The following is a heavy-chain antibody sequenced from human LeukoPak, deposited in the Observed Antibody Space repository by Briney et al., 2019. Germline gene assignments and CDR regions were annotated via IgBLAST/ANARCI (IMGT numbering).Heavy chain of an antibody. J-gene: IGHJ5*02. CDR2: INPNSGGT. V-gene: IGHV1-2*02. Sequence: ASVKVSCKASGYTFTGYYMHWVRQAPGQGLEWMGWINPNSGGTNYAQKFQGRVTMTGDTSISTAYMELSRLRSDDTAVYYCARENGGSGTFFSRGYNWFDPWGQGTLVTVSS. D-gene: IGHD3-10*01. CDR1: GYTFTGYY. CDR3: ARENGGSGTFFSRGYNWFDP.